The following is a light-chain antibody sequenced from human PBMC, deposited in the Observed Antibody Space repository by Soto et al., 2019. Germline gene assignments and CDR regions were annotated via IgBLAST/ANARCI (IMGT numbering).Light chain of an antibody. CDR2: EVT. CDR1: SSDVGGYNY. J-gene: IGLJ3*02. V-gene: IGLV2-8*01. Sequence: QSVLTQPPSASGSPGQSVTLSCTGTSSDVGGYNYVSWYQQYPGRAPKLMIYEVTKRPSGVPDRFSGSKSGNTASLTVSGLQADDEADYYCSSYAASNSFYFVFGGGTKVTVL. CDR3: SSYAASNSFYFV.